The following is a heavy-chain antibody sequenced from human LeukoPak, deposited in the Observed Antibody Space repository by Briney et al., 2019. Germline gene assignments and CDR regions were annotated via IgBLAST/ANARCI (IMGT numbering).Heavy chain of an antibody. J-gene: IGHJ4*02. CDR3: AILGGGAAAGTTFDY. CDR1: GFTFSSYA. CDR2: ITASGGNT. V-gene: IGHV3-23*01. Sequence: PGGSLRLSCAASGFTFSSYAMGWVRQAPGKGLEWVSAITASGGNTYYADSAKGRFTISRDNSKNTLYLQVNSLRAEDTAVYYCAILGGGAAAGTTFDYWGQGTLVTVSS. D-gene: IGHD6-13*01.